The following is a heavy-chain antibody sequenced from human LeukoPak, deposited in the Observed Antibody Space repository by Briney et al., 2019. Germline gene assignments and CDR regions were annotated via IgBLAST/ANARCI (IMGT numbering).Heavy chain of an antibody. CDR2: MNPNSGNT. CDR1: GYTFTSYD. Sequence: VASVKVSCKASGYTFTSYDINWVRQATGQGLEWMGWMNPNSGNTGYAQKFQGRVTMTRNTSISTAYMELSSLRSEDTAVYYCAFPYCSSTSCYTSRHYYYYYGMDVWGQGTTVTVSS. V-gene: IGHV1-8*01. J-gene: IGHJ6*02. D-gene: IGHD2-2*01. CDR3: AFPYCSSTSCYTSRHYYYYYGMDV.